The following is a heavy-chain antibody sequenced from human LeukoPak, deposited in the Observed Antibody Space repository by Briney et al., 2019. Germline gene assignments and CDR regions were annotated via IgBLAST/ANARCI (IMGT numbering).Heavy chain of an antibody. J-gene: IGHJ6*03. CDR2: FDPEDGET. D-gene: IGHD3-10*01. CDR3: ATAFPKGFGDSYYYYYMDV. CDR1: GYTFTGYY. V-gene: IGHV1-24*01. Sequence: ASVKVSCKASGYTFTGYYMHWVRQAPGKGLEWMGGFDPEDGETIYAQKFQGRVTMTEDTSTDTAYMELSSLRSEDTAVYYCATAFPKGFGDSYYYYYMDVWGKGTTVTVSS.